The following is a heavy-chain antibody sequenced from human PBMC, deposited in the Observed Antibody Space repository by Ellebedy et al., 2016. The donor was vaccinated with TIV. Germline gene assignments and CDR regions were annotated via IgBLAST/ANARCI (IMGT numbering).Heavy chain of an antibody. V-gene: IGHV4-39*01. CDR2: VYFIGTN. Sequence: MPSETLSLTCIVSGGSITSGSYYWAWIRQPPGKGLEWVVNVYFIGTNNYNPSLKSRVTISVDTSKNQFSLKLTSVTAADTAVYYCVRHPTLGTLDYWGQGAKVTVSS. D-gene: IGHD3-16*01. J-gene: IGHJ4*02. CDR1: GGSITSGSYY. CDR3: VRHPTLGTLDY.